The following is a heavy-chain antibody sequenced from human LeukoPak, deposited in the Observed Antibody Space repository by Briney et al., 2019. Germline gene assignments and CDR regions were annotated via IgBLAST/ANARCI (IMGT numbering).Heavy chain of an antibody. J-gene: IGHJ4*03. CDR2: INHNGST. CDR3: ATNLWEYCSSNRRYGEAP. CDR1: GCSFSGYY. D-gene: IGHD2-2*01. Sequence: SETLSLTCAVYGCSFSGYYWSWFRQPPGKGLEWIGEINHNGSTNYNPSLKRRVSISVDKSSNQFSLQLSYLIAADTAASYCATNLWEYCSSNRRYGEAPWGQGTLVTVFS. V-gene: IGHV4-34*01.